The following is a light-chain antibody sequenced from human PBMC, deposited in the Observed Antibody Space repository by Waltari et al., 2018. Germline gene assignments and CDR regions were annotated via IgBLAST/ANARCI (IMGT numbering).Light chain of an antibody. J-gene: IGKJ1*01. Sequence: EIVLTQSPGTLALSPGERATLSCRASQSVGRALAWYQQKPGQAPRILIYDASSRTTGIPDRFRGNGSGTDFSLTISRVDPEDFAVYYCQMYVRLPVTFGQGTKVEVK. CDR1: QSVGRA. CDR2: DAS. CDR3: QMYVRLPVT. V-gene: IGKV3-20*01.